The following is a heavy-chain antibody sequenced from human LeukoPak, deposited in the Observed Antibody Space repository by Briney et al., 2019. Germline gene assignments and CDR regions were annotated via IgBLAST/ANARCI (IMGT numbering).Heavy chain of an antibody. Sequence: PSETLSLTCAVYGGSFSGYYWSWIRQPPGKGLEWIGEINHSGSTNYNPSLKSRVTISVDTSKNQFSLKLSSVTAADTAVYYCARKKRGTAAAGNKVYYYYMDVWGKGTTVTVSS. V-gene: IGHV4-34*01. CDR3: ARKKRGTAAAGNKVYYYYMDV. D-gene: IGHD6-13*01. CDR1: GGSFSGYY. J-gene: IGHJ6*03. CDR2: INHSGST.